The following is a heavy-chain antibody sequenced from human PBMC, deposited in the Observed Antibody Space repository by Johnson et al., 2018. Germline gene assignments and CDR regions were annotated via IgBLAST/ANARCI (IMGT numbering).Heavy chain of an antibody. CDR3: ARGVMGYYGMDV. Sequence: QVQLVQSGGGVVQPGRSLRLSCAASGFTFSSYAMHWVRQAPGKGLEWVAVISSDGSNHYYADSVKGRVTISRDNSKNTLYLEMNSLRAGDTAVYYCARGVMGYYGMDVWGQGTTVTVSS. V-gene: IGHV3-30-3*01. CDR2: ISSDGSNH. J-gene: IGHJ6*02. D-gene: IGHD3-16*01. CDR1: GFTFSSYA.